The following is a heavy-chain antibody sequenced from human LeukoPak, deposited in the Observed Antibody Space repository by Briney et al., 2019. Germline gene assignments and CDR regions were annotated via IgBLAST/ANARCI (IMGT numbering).Heavy chain of an antibody. D-gene: IGHD1-26*01. V-gene: IGHV3-74*01. Sequence: PGGSLRLSCAASGFPFSSYWMHWVRQAPGKGLVWVSRINIDGSNTNYADSVKGRFTISRDKAKNTLYLQMDSLRAEDTAVYYCARSLGGAYDYWGQGTLVTVSS. J-gene: IGHJ4*02. CDR3: ARSLGGAYDY. CDR2: INIDGSNT. CDR1: GFPFSSYW.